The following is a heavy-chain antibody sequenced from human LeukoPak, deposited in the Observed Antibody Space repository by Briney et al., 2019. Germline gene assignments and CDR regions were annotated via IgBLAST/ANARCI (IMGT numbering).Heavy chain of an antibody. D-gene: IGHD5-12*01. CDR2: IKSKTDGGTT. CDR3: TTELGDRGYSGYFDH. V-gene: IGHV3-15*01. J-gene: IGHJ4*02. Sequence: GGSLRLSCAASGFTFSNAWMSWVRQAPGKGLEWVGRIKSKTDGGTTDYAAPVKGRFTISGDDSKNTLYLQMNSLKTEDTAVYYCTTELGDRGYSGYFDHWGQGTLVTVSS. CDR1: GFTFSNAW.